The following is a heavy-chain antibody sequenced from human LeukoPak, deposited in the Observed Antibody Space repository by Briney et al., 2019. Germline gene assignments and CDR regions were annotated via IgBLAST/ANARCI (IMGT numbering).Heavy chain of an antibody. CDR1: GYTFPGYY. CDR2: INPKSGGT. D-gene: IGHD6-13*01. J-gene: IGHJ5*02. Sequence: GASVKVSCKASGYTFPGYYMHGVGRAPGQGLGGMGWINPKSGGTNYAQKFQGRVTMTRDTSISTAYMELSRLRSDDTAVYYCARDGSIAAAGTRENWFDPWGQGTLVTVSS. V-gene: IGHV1-2*02. CDR3: ARDGSIAAAGTRENWFDP.